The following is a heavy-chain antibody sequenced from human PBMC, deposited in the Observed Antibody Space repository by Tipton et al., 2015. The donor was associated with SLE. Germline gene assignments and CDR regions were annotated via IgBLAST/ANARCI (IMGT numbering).Heavy chain of an antibody. CDR2: IFYRGVT. CDR3: ARHISISYDVFDV. Sequence: TLSLTCTVSGGSISSGNYYWGWIRQPPWKGLEWIGSIFYRGVTYYNPSLESRVTISVDTSKNQFSLKLSSVTAADTAVYYCARHISISYDVFDVWSQGTMVTVSS. V-gene: IGHV4-39*07. J-gene: IGHJ3*01. D-gene: IGHD1-14*01. CDR1: GGSISSGNYY.